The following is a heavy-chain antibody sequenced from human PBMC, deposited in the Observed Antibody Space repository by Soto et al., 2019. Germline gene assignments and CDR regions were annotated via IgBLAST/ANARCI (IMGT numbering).Heavy chain of an antibody. CDR3: ARRYGGAFDI. J-gene: IGHJ3*02. Sequence: PSETLSVMCSVAGGSICRYYWSWIRQPPGKGLEWIGYIYYSGSTNYNPSLKSRVTISVDTSKNQFSLKLSSVTAADTAVYYCARRYGGAFDIWGQGTMVTVSS. V-gene: IGHV4-59*08. D-gene: IGHD3-10*01. CDR1: GGSICRYY. CDR2: IYYSGST.